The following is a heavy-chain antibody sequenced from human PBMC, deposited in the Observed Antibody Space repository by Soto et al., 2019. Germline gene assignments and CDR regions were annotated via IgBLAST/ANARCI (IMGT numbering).Heavy chain of an antibody. J-gene: IGHJ4*02. CDR2: IRSKANSYAT. V-gene: IGHV3-73*01. CDR3: ARRGSSSGGRVY. CDR1: GFTFSGSA. D-gene: IGHD6-6*01. Sequence: GSLRLSCAASGFTFSGSAMHWVRQASGKGLEWVGRIRSKANSYATAYAASVKGRFTISRDDSKNTAYLQMNSLKTEDTAVYYCARRGSSSGGRVYWGQGTLVTVSS.